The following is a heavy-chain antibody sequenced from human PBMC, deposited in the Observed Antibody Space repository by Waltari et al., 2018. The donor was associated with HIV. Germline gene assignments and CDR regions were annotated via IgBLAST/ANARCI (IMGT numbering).Heavy chain of an antibody. CDR1: VLTYTSYG. J-gene: IGHJ4*02. Sequence: EVRLGESGVGVLRPGCSLQLPCAASVLTYTSYGMTWVRQAPGKGLEWVSLISSSSSTIYYADSVKGRFTISRDKAKNSLYLQMNSLRAEDTAVYYCARETYYYDSSGPYFDYWGQGTLVTVSS. D-gene: IGHD3-22*01. CDR2: ISSSSSTI. CDR3: ARETYYYDSSGPYFDY. V-gene: IGHV3-48*01.